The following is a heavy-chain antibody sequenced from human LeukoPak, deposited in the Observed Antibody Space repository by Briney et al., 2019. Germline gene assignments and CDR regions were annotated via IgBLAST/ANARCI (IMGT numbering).Heavy chain of an antibody. CDR2: IYYSGST. V-gene: IGHV4-59*08. CDR3: ASSDYDYYAMDV. J-gene: IGHJ6*02. D-gene: IGHD6-6*01. Sequence: SETLSLTCTVSGGSISSYYWSWIRQPPGKGLEWIGSIYYSGSTNYNPSLRSRVTISIDTSKNQFSLKLTSVTAADTAMYYCASSDYDYYAMDVWGQGTTVTVPS. CDR1: GGSISSYY.